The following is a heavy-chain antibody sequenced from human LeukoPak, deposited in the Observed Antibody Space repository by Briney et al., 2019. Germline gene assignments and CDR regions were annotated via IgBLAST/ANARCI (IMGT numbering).Heavy chain of an antibody. CDR3: AKDRDPYCGGDCYTGREDY. CDR1: GFTFSSYA. Sequence: GGSLRLSCAASGFTFSSYAMSWVRQAPGKGLEWVSAISGSGGSTYYADSVKGRFTISRDNSKNTLYLRMNSLRAEDTAVYYCAKDRDPYCGGDCYTGREDYWGQGTLVTVSS. CDR2: ISGSGGST. J-gene: IGHJ4*02. D-gene: IGHD2-21*02. V-gene: IGHV3-23*01.